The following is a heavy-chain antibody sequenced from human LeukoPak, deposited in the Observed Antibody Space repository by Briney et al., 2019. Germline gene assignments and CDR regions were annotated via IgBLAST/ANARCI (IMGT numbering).Heavy chain of an antibody. CDR2: INHSGST. Sequence: SETLSLNCTVSGVSISSSNSYWGWIRQPPGKGLEWIGEINHSGSTNYNPSLKSRVTISVDTSKNQFSLKLSSVTAADTAVYYCAREQYCGADCYSHYYYYMDVWGKGTTVTISS. J-gene: IGHJ6*03. D-gene: IGHD2-21*02. CDR3: AREQYCGADCYSHYYYYMDV. CDR1: GVSISSSNSY. V-gene: IGHV4-39*07.